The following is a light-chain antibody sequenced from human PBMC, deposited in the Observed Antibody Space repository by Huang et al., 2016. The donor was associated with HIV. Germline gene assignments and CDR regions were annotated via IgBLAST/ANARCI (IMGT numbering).Light chain of an antibody. CDR2: AAS. V-gene: IGKV1-39*01. CDR3: QQSDSTPYT. J-gene: IGKJ2*01. Sequence: DIQMTQSPSSLSASVGDRATISCRSSQSFSSSLNWYQQRPGKAPKLLIYAASSLQSGVPSRFSGSGSGTDFSLTINSLQPEDFATYYCQQSDSTPYTFGQGTKLEIK. CDR1: QSFSSS.